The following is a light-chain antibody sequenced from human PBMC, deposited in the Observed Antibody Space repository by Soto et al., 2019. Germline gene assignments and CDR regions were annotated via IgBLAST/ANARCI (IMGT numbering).Light chain of an antibody. V-gene: IGKV3-20*01. CDR1: QSVSSSY. J-gene: IGKJ1*01. CDR3: QQYGSSPRT. Sequence: EIVLTQSPGTLSLSPGERATLSCRASQSVSSSYLAWYQQKSGQAPRLLIYGASSRATGIPDRFSSSGSGTDFTLTSSRLEPEDFAVYYCQQYGSSPRTFGQGTKVEIK. CDR2: GAS.